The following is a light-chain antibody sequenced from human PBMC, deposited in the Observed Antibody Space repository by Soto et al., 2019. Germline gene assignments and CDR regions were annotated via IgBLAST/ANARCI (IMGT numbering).Light chain of an antibody. Sequence: QSVLTQPPSASGTPGQTVTISCSGRFSNIGSNFIYWYQQLQGTAPKLLIYRNNERPSGVPDRFSASKSGTSASLAISGLRSEDEADYHCAAWDDSLSGVVFGGGTKVTVL. V-gene: IGLV1-47*01. CDR2: RNN. CDR1: FSNIGSNF. CDR3: AAWDDSLSGVV. J-gene: IGLJ3*02.